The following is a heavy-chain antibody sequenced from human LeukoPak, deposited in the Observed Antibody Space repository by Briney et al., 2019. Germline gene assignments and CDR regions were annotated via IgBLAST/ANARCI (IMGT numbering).Heavy chain of an antibody. CDR1: GYTFTGYY. J-gene: IGHJ6*02. CDR2: INPNSGGT. V-gene: IGHV1-2*02. CDR3: ARGGRFMEWLSTGGHFYYGMDV. D-gene: IGHD3-3*01. Sequence: ASVKVSCKASGYTFTGYYMHWVRQAPGQGLEWMGWINPNSGGTNYAQKFQGRVTMTRDISISTAYMELSRLRSDDTAVYYCARGGRFMEWLSTGGHFYYGMDVWGQGTKVTVSS.